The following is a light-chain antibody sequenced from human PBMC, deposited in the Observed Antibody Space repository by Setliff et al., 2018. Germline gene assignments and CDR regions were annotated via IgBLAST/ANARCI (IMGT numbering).Light chain of an antibody. CDR3: CAYTASTTYV. V-gene: IGLV2-14*03. CDR2: DVS. CDR1: SNGVGAYDL. J-gene: IGLJ1*01. Sequence: QSVLTQPASVSGSPGQSITISCSGTSNGVGAYDLVSWCQQHPGKVPKLIIFDVSNRPSGVSHRFSGSKSGNTASLTISGLQADDEADYYCCAYTASTTYVFVNGTKVTVL.